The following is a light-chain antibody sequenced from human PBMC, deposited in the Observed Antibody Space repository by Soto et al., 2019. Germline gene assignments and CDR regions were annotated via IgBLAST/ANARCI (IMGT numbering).Light chain of an antibody. J-gene: IGKJ5*01. CDR1: QSVSSH. CDR3: QQHNNWPPIN. Sequence: EIVLTQSPATLSLSQVERATVSFMASQSVSSHLAWYQQKRGQAPRLLIYDASSRASGIPARFSGSGSGTEFTLTIRSLQSEDFAVYYCQQHNNWPPINCGQGTRREIK. CDR2: DAS. V-gene: IGKV3-11*01.